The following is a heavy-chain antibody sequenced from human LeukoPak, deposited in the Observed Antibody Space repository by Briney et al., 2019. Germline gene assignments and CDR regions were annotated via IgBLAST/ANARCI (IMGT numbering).Heavy chain of an antibody. J-gene: IGHJ4*02. CDR2: IDPSGGDT. CDR1: GYSFSSYY. CDR3: AREPVQLLWFGEGKNYFDY. D-gene: IGHD3-10*01. Sequence: ASVKVSRKASGYSFSSYYMHWVRLAPGQGLEWMGIIDPSGGDTTYAPKFQDRVTLTRDTSTSTVYLGLSSLRSDDTAVYYCAREPVQLLWFGEGKNYFDYWGQGTLVTVSS. V-gene: IGHV1-46*01.